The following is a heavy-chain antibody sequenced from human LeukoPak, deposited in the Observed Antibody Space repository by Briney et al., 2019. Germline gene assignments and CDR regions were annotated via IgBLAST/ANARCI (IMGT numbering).Heavy chain of an antibody. Sequence: PSETLSLTCTVSGGSISGYYWSWIRQPPGKGLDWIGYIFSSGSTNYNPSLKSRVTISEDTSVNQFSLKLSSVTAADTAVYYCARHYYDRSDSYSFDYWGQGTLVTVSS. CDR3: ARHYYDRSDSYSFDY. CDR2: IFSSGST. V-gene: IGHV4-59*08. D-gene: IGHD3-22*01. CDR1: GGSISGYY. J-gene: IGHJ4*02.